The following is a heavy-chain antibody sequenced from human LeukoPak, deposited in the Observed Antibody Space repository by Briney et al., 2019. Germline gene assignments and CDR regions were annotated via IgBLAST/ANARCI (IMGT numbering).Heavy chain of an antibody. CDR2: INWNGGST. J-gene: IGHJ4*02. Sequence: PGGSLRLSCAASGFTFSSYEMDWVRQAPGKGLEWVSGINWNGGSTGYADSVKGRFTISRDNAKNSLYLQMNSLRAEDTALYYCARSPSGGFGESTGWYFDYWGQGTLVTVSS. D-gene: IGHD3-10*01. V-gene: IGHV3-20*04. CDR1: GFTFSSYE. CDR3: ARSPSGGFGESTGWYFDY.